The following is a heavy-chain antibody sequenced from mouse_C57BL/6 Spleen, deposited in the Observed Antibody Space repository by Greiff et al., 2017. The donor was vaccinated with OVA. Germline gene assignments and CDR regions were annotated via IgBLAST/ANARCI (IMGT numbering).Heavy chain of an antibody. V-gene: IGHV7-3*01. Sequence: EVHLVESGGGLVQPGGSLSLSCAASGFTFTDYYMSWVRQPPGKALEWLGFIRNKANGYTTEYSASVKGRFTISRDNSQSILYLQMNALRAEDSATYYCARDMDGYPQWYFDVWGTGTTVTVSS. CDR3: ARDMDGYPQWYFDV. CDR1: GFTFTDYY. J-gene: IGHJ1*03. CDR2: IRNKANGYTT. D-gene: IGHD2-3*01.